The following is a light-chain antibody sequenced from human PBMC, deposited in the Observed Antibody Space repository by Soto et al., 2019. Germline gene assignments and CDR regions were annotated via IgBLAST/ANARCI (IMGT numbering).Light chain of an antibody. J-gene: IGLJ1*01. Sequence: QSVLTQPASVSGSPGQSITISCTGISSDIGGFYYVSWYQHHPGKDPKLMIYQVSNRPSGVSNRFSGSKSGNTASLTISGLQAEDEADYFCSSYSSSSTFYVFGAGTKLTVL. CDR1: SSDIGGFYY. V-gene: IGLV2-14*01. CDR2: QVS. CDR3: SSYSSSSTFYV.